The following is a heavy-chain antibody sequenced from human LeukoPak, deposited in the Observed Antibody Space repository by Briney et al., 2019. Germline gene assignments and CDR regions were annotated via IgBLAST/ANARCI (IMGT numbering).Heavy chain of an antibody. D-gene: IGHD4-23*01. V-gene: IGHV4-59*01. CDR2: IYYSGST. Sequence: SETLSLTCTVSGGSISSYYWSWIRQPPGKGLEWIGYIYYSGSTNYNPSLKSRVTISVDTSKSQFSLKLSSVTAADTAVYYCARDRRTVVTPRGPPLAFDIWGQGTMVTVSS. CDR3: ARDRRTVVTPRGPPLAFDI. J-gene: IGHJ3*02. CDR1: GGSISSYY.